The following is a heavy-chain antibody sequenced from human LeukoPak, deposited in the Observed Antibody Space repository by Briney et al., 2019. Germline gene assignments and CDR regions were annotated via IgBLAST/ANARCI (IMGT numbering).Heavy chain of an antibody. V-gene: IGHV3-74*01. CDR2: INSDGSST. J-gene: IGHJ3*02. D-gene: IGHD3-22*01. Sequence: GGSLRLSCAASGFTFSSYWMPWVRQAPGKGLVWVSRINSDGSSTSYADSVKGRFTISRDNAKNTLYLQMNSLRAEDTAVYYXXXXXXXXXXDSSGIAFAGAFDIWGQGTMVTVSS. CDR3: XXXXXXXXXDSSGIAFAGAFDI. CDR1: GFTFSSYW.